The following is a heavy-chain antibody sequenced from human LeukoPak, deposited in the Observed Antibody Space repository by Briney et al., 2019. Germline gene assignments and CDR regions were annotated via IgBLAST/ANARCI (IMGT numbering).Heavy chain of an antibody. D-gene: IGHD6-13*01. CDR1: RFTISDYY. V-gene: IGHV3-11*01. J-gene: IGHJ4*02. Sequence: GGSLRLSCAASRFTISDYYMSWIRQAPGKGLEWVSYISTSGDTIYYADSVKGRFTISRDNAKNSLYLQMNSLRAEDTAVYYCAKEANIAAAGELDYWGQGTLVTVSS. CDR2: ISTSGDTI. CDR3: AKEANIAAAGELDY.